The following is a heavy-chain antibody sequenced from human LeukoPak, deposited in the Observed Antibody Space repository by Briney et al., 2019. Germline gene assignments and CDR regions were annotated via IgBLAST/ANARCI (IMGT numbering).Heavy chain of an antibody. J-gene: IGHJ4*02. V-gene: IGHV3-53*01. CDR2: IYSAGDT. CDR1: GFTVSGTY. Sequence: GGSLRLSCAASGFTVSGTYMSWVRQAPGKGLEWVSVIYSAGDTFSADSVKGRFTISRDNSKNTVYLQMNSLRAEDTAVYYCARDDDWNYEDYWGQGTLVTVSS. CDR3: ARDDDWNYEDY. D-gene: IGHD1-7*01.